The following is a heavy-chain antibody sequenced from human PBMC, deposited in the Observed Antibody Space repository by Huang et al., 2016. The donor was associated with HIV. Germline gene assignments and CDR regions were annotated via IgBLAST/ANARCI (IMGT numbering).Heavy chain of an antibody. CDR3: ARLGSYDTRWHEDY. J-gene: IGHJ4*02. CDR1: GDSIGSGSFY. Sequence: QVQLQESGPGLVKPSQTLSLTCTVSGDSIGSGSFYWSWIRQPAGEGLEWVGHISPGRTSKYNLSLRSRVTMSVDTSKNQFSRHVTSVTAADTAVYYCARLGSYDTRWHEDYWGQGTLVTVSS. D-gene: IGHD2-2*01. CDR2: ISPGRTS. V-gene: IGHV4-61*09.